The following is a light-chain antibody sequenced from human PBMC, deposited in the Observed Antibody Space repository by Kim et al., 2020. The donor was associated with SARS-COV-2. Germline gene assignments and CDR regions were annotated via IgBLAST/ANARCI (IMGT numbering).Light chain of an antibody. CDR2: DAS. CDR3: QQYDYLPLT. J-gene: IGKJ4*01. CDR1: HDINNY. V-gene: IGKV1-33*01. Sequence: ASVGDRVTITCQASHDINNYLNWYQQKPGKAPNLLIHDASNLETGVPSRFSGSGSRTDFTFTITNLQPEDIAIYYCQQYDYLPLTFGGGTKVDIK.